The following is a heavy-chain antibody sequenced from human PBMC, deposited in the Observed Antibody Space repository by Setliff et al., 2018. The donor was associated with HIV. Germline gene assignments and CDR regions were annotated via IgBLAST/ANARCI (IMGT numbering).Heavy chain of an antibody. V-gene: IGHV1-18*01. CDR2: ISGDNGDT. J-gene: IGHJ6*03. D-gene: IGHD2-21*01. CDR1: GYTFSNYG. Sequence: ASVKVSCKASGYTFSNYGISWLRQAPGQGPEWMGWISGDNGDTNYAQKFQGRVTMTTVTSTSTAYMELRSLRSDDTAVYHCARLSIPAYYYMDVWGKGTTVTVSS. CDR3: ARLSIPAYYYMDV.